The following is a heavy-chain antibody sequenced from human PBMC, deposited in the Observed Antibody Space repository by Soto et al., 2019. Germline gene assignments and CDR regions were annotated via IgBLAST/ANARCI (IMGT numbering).Heavy chain of an antibody. CDR2: IYYSGST. J-gene: IGHJ5*02. D-gene: IGHD2-15*01. Sequence: QVQLQESGPGLVKPSQTLSLTCTVSGGSISSGDYYWSWIRQPPGKGLEWIGYIYYSGSTYYNPSLKSRVTISVDTSKNQFSLKLSSVTAADTAVYYCARGLPLLPKPAAYNWFDPWGQGTLVTVSS. CDR1: GGSISSGDYY. CDR3: ARGLPLLPKPAAYNWFDP. V-gene: IGHV4-30-4*01.